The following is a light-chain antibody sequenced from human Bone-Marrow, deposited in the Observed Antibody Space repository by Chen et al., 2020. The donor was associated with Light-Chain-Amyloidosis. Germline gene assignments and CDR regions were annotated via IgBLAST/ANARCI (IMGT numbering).Light chain of an antibody. J-gene: IGKJ5*01. CDR3: QQRNNWPIT. CDR1: QSVSNN. CDR2: DAD. V-gene: IGKV3-11*01. Sequence: EIVLTQSPATLSLSPGERATLSCRASQSVSNNLGWYQQKPGQAPRLLISDADSRATGTPARFSGNGSETDFTLTVSSLEPEDFAVYYCQQRNNWPITFGQGTRLEFK.